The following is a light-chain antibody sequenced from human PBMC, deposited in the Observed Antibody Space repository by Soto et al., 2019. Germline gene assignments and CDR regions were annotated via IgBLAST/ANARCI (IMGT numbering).Light chain of an antibody. V-gene: IGKV1-39*01. Sequence: DIQMTQSPSSLSASVGDRVTITCRASQSISSYLNWYQQKPGNAPKLLIYAASSLQSGVPSRFSGSGSGTDFTLTISSLQPEDFSTYYCQQNYSTPALTFGGGTKVEIK. CDR3: QQNYSTPALT. J-gene: IGKJ4*01. CDR2: AAS. CDR1: QSISSY.